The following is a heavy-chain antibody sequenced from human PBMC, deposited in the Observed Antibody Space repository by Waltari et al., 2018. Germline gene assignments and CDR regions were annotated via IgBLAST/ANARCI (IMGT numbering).Heavy chain of an antibody. V-gene: IGHV3-13*01. J-gene: IGHJ4*02. D-gene: IGHD3-10*01. Sequence: EVQLVESGGGLVQPGGSLRLSCAASGFTFSSYDMHWVRQATGKGLEWVSASGTAGDTYYPGSVKGRFTISRENAKNSLYLQMNSLRAEDTAVYYCAREYGSGIFDYWGQGTLVTVSS. CDR1: GFTFSSYD. CDR2: SGTAGDT. CDR3: AREYGSGIFDY.